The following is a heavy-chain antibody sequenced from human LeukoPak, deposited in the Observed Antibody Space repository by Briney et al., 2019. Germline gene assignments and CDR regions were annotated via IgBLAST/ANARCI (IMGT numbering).Heavy chain of an antibody. V-gene: IGHV3-11*01. CDR1: GFTFSDYY. CDR2: ISSSGSTI. CDR3: ARLANIVVVPAAIRSWFDP. J-gene: IGHJ5*02. Sequence: GGSLRLSCAASGFTFSDYYMSWIRQAPGKGLEWVSYISSSGSTIYYADSVKGRFTISRDNAKNSLYLQMNSLRAEDTAVYYCARLANIVVVPAAIRSWFDPWGQGTLVTVPS. D-gene: IGHD2-2*02.